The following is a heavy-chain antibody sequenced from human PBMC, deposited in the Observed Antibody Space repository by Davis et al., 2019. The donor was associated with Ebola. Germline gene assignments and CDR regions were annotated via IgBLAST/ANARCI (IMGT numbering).Heavy chain of an antibody. J-gene: IGHJ3*02. CDR1: GGPFSDYS. D-gene: IGHD3-10*01. Sequence: SETLSLTCAVYGGPFSDYSWSWIRQPPGKKLEWIGEINHSGITYYNPSLKSRVTISVDTSKNQFSLKLSSVTAADTAVYYCARLGLGELLFDAFDIWGQGTMVTVSS. CDR2: INHSGIT. V-gene: IGHV4-34*01. CDR3: ARLGLGELLFDAFDI.